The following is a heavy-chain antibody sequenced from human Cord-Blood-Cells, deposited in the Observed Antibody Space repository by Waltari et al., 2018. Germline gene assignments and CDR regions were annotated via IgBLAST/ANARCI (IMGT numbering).Heavy chain of an antibody. J-gene: IGHJ4*02. V-gene: IGHV1-69*01. CDR1: GGTFSSYA. Sequence: QVQLVQSGAEVKKPGSSVKVSCKASGGTFSSYAISWVRQAPGQGLEWMGGIIPIFGTANDAQKCQGRVTITADESTSTAYMELSSLRSEDTAVYYCARGRVIRGYSGYDLSDWGQGTLVTVSS. D-gene: IGHD5-12*01. CDR2: IIPIFGTA. CDR3: ARGRVIRGYSGYDLSD.